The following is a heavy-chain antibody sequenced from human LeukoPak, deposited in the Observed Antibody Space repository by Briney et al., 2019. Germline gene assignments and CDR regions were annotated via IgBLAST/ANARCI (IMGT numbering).Heavy chain of an antibody. CDR1: GFTFGYYY. V-gene: IGHV3-11*04. CDR3: ARDENGGVGH. J-gene: IGHJ4*02. D-gene: IGHD2-8*01. Sequence: GGSLRLSCAASGFTFGYYYMSWIRQAPGKGLEWVSCITSSGNTIYYADSVKGRFTISRDNAKNSLYLQMNSLKLEDTAVYYCARDENGGVGHWGQGTLVTVSS. CDR2: ITSSGNTI.